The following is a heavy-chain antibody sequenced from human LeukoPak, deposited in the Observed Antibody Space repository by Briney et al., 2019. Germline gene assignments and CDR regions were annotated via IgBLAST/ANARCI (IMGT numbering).Heavy chain of an antibody. CDR1: GFTFSSYE. V-gene: IGHV3-48*03. D-gene: IGHD6-13*01. CDR3: ARGYSSSPNYYYYYGMDV. CDR2: ISSSGSTI. J-gene: IGHJ6*02. Sequence: GGSLRLSCAASGFTFSSYEMNWVRQALGKGLEWVSYISSSGSTIYYADSVKGRFTISRDNAKNSLYLQMNSLRAEDTAVYYCARGYSSSPNYYYYYGMDVWGQGTTVTVSS.